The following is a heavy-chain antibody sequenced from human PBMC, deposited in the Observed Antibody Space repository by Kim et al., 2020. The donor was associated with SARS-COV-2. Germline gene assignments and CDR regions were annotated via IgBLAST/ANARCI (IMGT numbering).Heavy chain of an antibody. V-gene: IGHV1-46*01. CDR1: GYTFTSHY. Sequence: ASVKVSCKASGYTFTSHYLHWVRQAPGQGLEWMGITKPGGGNTRYAQQFQGRVSMTTDTSTSTVHMELSSLRSEDTAVYYCARGDYGDYRAPYYLDYWGQGTLVTVAS. CDR3: ARGDYGDYRAPYYLDY. J-gene: IGHJ4*02. CDR2: TKPGGGNT. D-gene: IGHD4-17*01.